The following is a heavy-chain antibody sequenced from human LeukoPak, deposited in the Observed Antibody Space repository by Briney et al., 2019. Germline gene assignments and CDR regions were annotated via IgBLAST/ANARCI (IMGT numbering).Heavy chain of an antibody. CDR3: ARVTEYYDILTGYYY. V-gene: IGHV1-18*01. Sequence: ASVKVSCKXSGYTFTSYGISWVRQAPGQGLEWMGWIIAYNGNTNYAQKLQGRVTMTTGTSTSTAYKELRSLRSDDTAVYYCARVTEYYDILTGYYYWGQGTLVTVSS. J-gene: IGHJ4*02. CDR2: IIAYNGNT. CDR1: GYTFTSYG. D-gene: IGHD3-9*01.